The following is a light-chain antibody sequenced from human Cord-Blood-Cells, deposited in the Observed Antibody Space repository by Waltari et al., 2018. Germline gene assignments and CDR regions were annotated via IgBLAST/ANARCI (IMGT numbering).Light chain of an antibody. V-gene: IGLV2-11*01. CDR1: SRDVGGYNY. Sequence: QPALTQPRSVSGSPGQSVTISCFGPSRDVGGYNYVSWYQQHPGKAPKLMIYDVSKRPSGVPDRFSGSKSGNTASLTISGLQAEDEADYYCCSYAGSYTFEVFGGGTKLTVL. CDR3: CSYAGSYTFEV. CDR2: DVS. J-gene: IGLJ3*02.